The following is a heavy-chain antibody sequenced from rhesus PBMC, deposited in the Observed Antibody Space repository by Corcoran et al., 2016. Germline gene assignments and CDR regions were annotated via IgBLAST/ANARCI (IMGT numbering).Heavy chain of an antibody. CDR1: GGSISSNY. CDR3: ARGAIIIPFDY. D-gene: IGHD3-34*01. Sequence: QVQLQESGPGLVKPSETLSLTCAVSGGSISSNYWSWIRQAPGKGGEWLGRIYDSGGAPTSTPSLKSRVTISTATSKNQFSLKLSSVTAADTAVYYCARGAIIIPFDYWVQGVLVTVSS. V-gene: IGHV4-147*01. J-gene: IGHJ4*01. CDR2: IYDSGGAP.